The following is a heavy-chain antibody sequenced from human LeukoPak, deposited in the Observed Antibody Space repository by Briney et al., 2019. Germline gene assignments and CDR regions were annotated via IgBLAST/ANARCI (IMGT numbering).Heavy chain of an antibody. CDR2: IYYNGNI. D-gene: IGHD6-19*01. J-gene: IGHJ4*02. CDR3: ARHEGSGWHFDY. V-gene: IGHV4-39*01. CDR1: GGSITSRGYC. Sequence: SETLSLTCTVSGGSITSRGYCWGWIRQPPGKGLEWIGSIYYNGNIYYNPSLKSRVSISVDTSKSQFSLKLSSVTAADTAVYFCARHEGSGWHFDYWGQGTLVTVSS.